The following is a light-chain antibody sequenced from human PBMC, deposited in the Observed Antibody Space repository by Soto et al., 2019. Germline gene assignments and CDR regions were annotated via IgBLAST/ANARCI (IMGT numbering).Light chain of an antibody. CDR2: GAS. CDR1: QSVSSTY. V-gene: IGKV3-20*01. Sequence: EIVLTQSPGTLSLSLGERATLSCRSSQSVSSTYLAWYQQKPGQAPRLLIYGASSSATGIPDRFSGSGSGTDFTLTISRLEPEDFAVYYCQQYGSSPEWTFGQGTKVEIK. J-gene: IGKJ1*01. CDR3: QQYGSSPEWT.